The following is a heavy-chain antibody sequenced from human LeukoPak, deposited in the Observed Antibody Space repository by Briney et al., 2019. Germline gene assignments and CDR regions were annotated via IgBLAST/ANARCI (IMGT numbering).Heavy chain of an antibody. CDR2: IKQDGNEK. Sequence: PGGSLRLSCAASGFTFSSYWMNWVRQAPGKGLKWVANIKQDGNEKHYEDSVKGRFSISRDNAKNSLYLQMDSLRAEDTAVYYCAKEGAYPIITYDSWGQGALVTVSS. V-gene: IGHV3-7*01. J-gene: IGHJ5*01. CDR3: AKEGAYPIITYDS. CDR1: GFTFSSYW. D-gene: IGHD3-10*01.